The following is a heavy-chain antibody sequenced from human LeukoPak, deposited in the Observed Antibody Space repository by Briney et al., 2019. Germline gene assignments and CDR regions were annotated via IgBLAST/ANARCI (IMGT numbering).Heavy chain of an antibody. J-gene: IGHJ4*02. Sequence: SETLSLTCTVSGGSISSTSYYWGWIRQSPGKGLDWIGSIYYSGNTYYNPSLESRVTISVDMSKNLCSLKLSSVTAADTAVYYCVGEEYGTGSYYKSSDWGQGTLVSVSS. CDR1: GGSISSTSYY. CDR2: IYYSGNT. V-gene: IGHV4-39*01. CDR3: VGEEYGTGSYYKSSD. D-gene: IGHD3-10*01.